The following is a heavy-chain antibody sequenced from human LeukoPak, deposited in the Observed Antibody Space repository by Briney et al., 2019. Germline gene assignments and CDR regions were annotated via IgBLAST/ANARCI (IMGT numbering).Heavy chain of an antibody. Sequence: ASVKVSCKASGYTFTSYDINWVRQATGQGLEWMGWMNPNSGNTGYAQKFQGRVTMTRNTSISTAYMELSSLRSEDTAVYYCARVEYSSPSIDYWGQGTLVTVSS. D-gene: IGHD6-6*01. CDR1: GYTFTSYD. CDR2: MNPNSGNT. J-gene: IGHJ4*02. V-gene: IGHV1-8*01. CDR3: ARVEYSSPSIDY.